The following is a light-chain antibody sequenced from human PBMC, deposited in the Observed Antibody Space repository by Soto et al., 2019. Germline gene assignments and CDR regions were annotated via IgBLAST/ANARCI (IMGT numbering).Light chain of an antibody. J-gene: IGLJ1*01. V-gene: IGLV2-18*02. CDR2: EAS. CDR3: CSYEGSFIHV. CDR1: STDFVSYNR. Sequence: QSALTQPPSVSGSPGQSVTISCTGTSTDFVSYNRVSWYQQPPGTAPKLIIYEASNRPSGVPDRFSGSKSGNTASLTISGLQADDEADYYCCSYEGSFIHVFESGTKLTVL.